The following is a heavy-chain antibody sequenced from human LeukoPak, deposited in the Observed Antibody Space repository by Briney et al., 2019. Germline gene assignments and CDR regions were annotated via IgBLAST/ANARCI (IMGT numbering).Heavy chain of an antibody. Sequence: SETLSPTCAVSGYSISSGYYWGWIRQPPGKGLEWIGSIYHSGSTYYNPSLKSRVTISVDTSKNQFSLKLSSVTAADTAVYYCARLYYGSGRVDYWGQGTLVTVSS. CDR3: ARLYYGSGRVDY. J-gene: IGHJ4*02. V-gene: IGHV4-38-2*01. CDR1: GYSISSGYY. D-gene: IGHD3-10*01. CDR2: IYHSGST.